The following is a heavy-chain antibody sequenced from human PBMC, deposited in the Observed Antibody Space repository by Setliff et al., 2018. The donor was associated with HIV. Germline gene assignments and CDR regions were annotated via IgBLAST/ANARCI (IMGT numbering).Heavy chain of an antibody. J-gene: IGHJ4*02. CDR1: GHSITSGRYF. V-gene: IGHV4-31*03. Sequence: PSETLSLTCTVSGHSITSGRYFWSWIRQRPGKGLEWLGYIYSTGSTYYNPSLTSRVSISLETPKNQFSLNLSSVTVADSSVFYCARGGIKDLADYWGQGTQVTVSS. CDR3: ARGGIKDLADY. D-gene: IGHD2-21*01. CDR2: IYSTGST.